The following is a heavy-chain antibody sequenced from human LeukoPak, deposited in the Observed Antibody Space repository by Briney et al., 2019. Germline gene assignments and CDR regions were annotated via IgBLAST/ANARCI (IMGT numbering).Heavy chain of an antibody. J-gene: IGHJ5*02. D-gene: IGHD6-19*01. Sequence: SETLSLTCTVSGGSISSSSYYWGWIRQPPGKGLEWIGSIYYSGSTYYNPSLKSRVTISVDTSKNQFSLKLSSVTAADTAVYYCARGRSSGWSDRNWFDPWGQGTLVTVSS. CDR3: ARGRSSGWSDRNWFDP. CDR1: GGSISSSSYY. CDR2: IYYSGST. V-gene: IGHV4-39*01.